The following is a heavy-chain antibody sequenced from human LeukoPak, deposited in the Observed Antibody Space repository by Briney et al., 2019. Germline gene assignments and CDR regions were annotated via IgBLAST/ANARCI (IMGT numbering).Heavy chain of an antibody. J-gene: IGHJ6*02. CDR1: GGTFSSYA. Sequence: ASVKVSCKASGGTFSSYATSWVRQAPGQGLEWMGGIIPIFGTANYAQKFQGRVTITADESTSTAYMELSSLRSEDTAVYYCARGGRTIFGVVIENGMDVWGQGTTVTVSS. CDR3: ARGGRTIFGVVIENGMDV. D-gene: IGHD3-3*01. V-gene: IGHV1-69*01. CDR2: IIPIFGTA.